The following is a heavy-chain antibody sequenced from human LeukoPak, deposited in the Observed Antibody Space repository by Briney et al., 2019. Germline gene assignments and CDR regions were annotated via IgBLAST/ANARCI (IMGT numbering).Heavy chain of an antibody. CDR3: AKSRQEYDFWSVYFDY. J-gene: IGHJ4*02. V-gene: IGHV3-43*02. CDR1: GFTFDDYA. Sequence: GGSLRLSCAASGFTFDDYAMHWVRQAPGKGLEWVSLISGDGGSTYYADSVKGRFTISRDNSKNSLYLQMNSLRTEDTALYYCAKSRQEYDFWSVYFDYWGQGTLVTVSS. D-gene: IGHD3-3*01. CDR2: ISGDGGST.